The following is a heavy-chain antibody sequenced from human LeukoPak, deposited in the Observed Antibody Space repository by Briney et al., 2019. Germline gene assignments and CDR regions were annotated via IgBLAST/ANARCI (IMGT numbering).Heavy chain of an antibody. CDR2: IIPIFGTA. CDR3: ARETLGARAHFDY. CDR1: GGTFSNYG. Sequence: ASVKVSCKASGGTFSNYGISWVRQASGQGLEWMGGIIPIFGTANYAQKFQDRVTITADESTNTAYMELSSLRSEDTAVYYCARETLGARAHFDYWGQGTLVTVSS. D-gene: IGHD1-26*01. V-gene: IGHV1-69*13. J-gene: IGHJ4*02.